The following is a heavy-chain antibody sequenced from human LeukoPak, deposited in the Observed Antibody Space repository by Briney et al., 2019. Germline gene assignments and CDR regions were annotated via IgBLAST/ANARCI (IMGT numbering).Heavy chain of an antibody. CDR2: IGSNPSTI. Sequence: PSETLSLTCNVSGGSISSYYWTWIRQTPGKGLEWVSHIGSNPSTIYYGDSVKGRFTISRDNAKNSLYLQMNSLRADDTAMYYCARAFTIPGGDFDYWGQGTLVTVSS. CDR3: ARAFTIPGGDFDY. D-gene: IGHD3-3*01. V-gene: IGHV3-11*04. J-gene: IGHJ4*02. CDR1: GGSISSYY.